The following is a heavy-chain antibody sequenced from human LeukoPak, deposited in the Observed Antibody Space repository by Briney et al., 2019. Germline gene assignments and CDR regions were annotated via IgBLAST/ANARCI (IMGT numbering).Heavy chain of an antibody. V-gene: IGHV3-66*01. CDR1: GITVSSDY. CDR2: IYSGGST. D-gene: IGHD2-21*02. J-gene: IGHJ4*02. Sequence: GGSLRLSCAISGITVSSDYMSWVRQAPGKGLEWVSVIYSGGSTYYADSVKGRFTISRDNSKNTLYLQMNSLRAEDTAVYYCASPLTYCGGDCYSYWGQGTLVTVSS. CDR3: ASPLTYCGGDCYSY.